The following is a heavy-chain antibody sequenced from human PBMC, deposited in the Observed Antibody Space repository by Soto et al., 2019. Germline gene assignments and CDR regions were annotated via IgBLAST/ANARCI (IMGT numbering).Heavy chain of an antibody. Sequence: QVQLVESGGGVVQPGRSLRLSCAASGFTFSSYGMHWVRQAPGKGLEWVAVISYDGSNKYYADSVKGRFTISRDNSKNTQYLQMNSLRAEDTAVYYCAATIAYYYMDVWGKGTTVTVSS. CDR1: GFTFSSYG. CDR2: ISYDGSNK. V-gene: IGHV3-30*03. D-gene: IGHD3-3*01. CDR3: AATIAYYYMDV. J-gene: IGHJ6*03.